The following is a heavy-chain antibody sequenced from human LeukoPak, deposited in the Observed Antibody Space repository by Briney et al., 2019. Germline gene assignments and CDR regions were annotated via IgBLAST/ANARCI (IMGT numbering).Heavy chain of an antibody. J-gene: IGHJ5*02. CDR2: ISANICGT. Sequence: RWSSVKVSCKASGYTFTGYYMHWVRQAPRQRLEWMGWISANICGTKYAQKFQGRVTMTRDTSISTAYMELTRLRSDDTAVYYCARHTMGYCSGGSCLSFDPWGQGTLVTVSS. CDR3: ARHTMGYCSGGSCLSFDP. CDR1: GYTFTGYY. V-gene: IGHV1-2*02. D-gene: IGHD2-15*01.